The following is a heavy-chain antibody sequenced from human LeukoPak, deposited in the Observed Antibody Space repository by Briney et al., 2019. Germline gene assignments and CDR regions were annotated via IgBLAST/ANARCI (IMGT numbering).Heavy chain of an antibody. J-gene: IGHJ4*02. D-gene: IGHD3-3*01. V-gene: IGHV3-30-3*01. CDR2: ISYDGSNK. CDR1: GFTFSSYA. Sequence: PGRSLRLSCAASGFTFSSYAMHWVRQAPGKGLEWVAVISYDGSNKYYADSVKGRFTISRDNSKNTLYLQMNSLRAEDTAVYYCAREYYDFWSGYLDYWGRGTLVTVSS. CDR3: AREYYDFWSGYLDY.